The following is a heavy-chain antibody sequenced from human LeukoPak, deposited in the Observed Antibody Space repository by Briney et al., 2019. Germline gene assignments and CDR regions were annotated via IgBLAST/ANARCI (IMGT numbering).Heavy chain of an antibody. J-gene: IGHJ6*02. CDR3: ATLPLGSSHHNYYGMDV. CDR1: GGSISSGSYY. CDR2: IYYSGST. Sequence: PSQTLSLTCTVSGGSISSGSYYWSWIRQHPGKGLEWIGYIYYSGSTYYNPSLKSRVTISVDTSKNQFSLKLSSVTAADTAVYYCATLPLGSSHHNYYGMDVWGQGTTVTVSS. D-gene: IGHD6-13*01. V-gene: IGHV4-31*03.